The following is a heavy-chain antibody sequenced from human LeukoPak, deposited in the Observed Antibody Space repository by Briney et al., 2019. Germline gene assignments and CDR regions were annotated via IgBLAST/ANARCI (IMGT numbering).Heavy chain of an antibody. V-gene: IGHV3-21*01. J-gene: IGHJ4*01. CDR3: ARAPTRDPYFDY. Sequence: GGSLRLSCAASGFTFSSYSMNWVRQAPGKGLEWVSSISSSSSYIYYADSVKGRFTISRDSAKNSLYLQMNSLRAEDTAVYYCARAPTRDPYFDYWGHGTLATVSS. CDR2: ISSSSSYI. CDR1: GFTFSSYS.